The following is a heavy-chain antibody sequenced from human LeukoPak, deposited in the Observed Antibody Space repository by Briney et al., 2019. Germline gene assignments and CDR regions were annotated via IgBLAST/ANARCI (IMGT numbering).Heavy chain of an antibody. V-gene: IGHV3-33*01. J-gene: IGHJ4*02. Sequence: GGSLRLSCAASGFTFSSYGMHWVRQAPGKGLEWVAVIWYDGSNKYYADSVKGRFTISRDNSKNTLYLQMNSLRAEDTAVYYCARARDKGLLWFGELLAFDYWGQGTLVAVSS. CDR1: GFTFSSYG. D-gene: IGHD3-10*01. CDR2: IWYDGSNK. CDR3: ARARDKGLLWFGELLAFDY.